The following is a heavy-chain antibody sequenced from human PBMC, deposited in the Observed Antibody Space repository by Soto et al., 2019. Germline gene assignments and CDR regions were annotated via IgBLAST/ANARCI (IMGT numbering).Heavy chain of an antibody. CDR3: ARGGGTIFGVVTYYFDY. Sequence: QVQLQQWGAGLLKPSETLSLTCAVYGGSFSGYYWSWVRQPPGKGLEWIGEINHSGSTNYNPSLKSRVTISVDTSKTQFSLKLSSVTAADTAVYYCARGGGTIFGVVTYYFDYWGQGTLVTVSS. CDR2: INHSGST. J-gene: IGHJ4*02. D-gene: IGHD3-3*01. CDR1: GGSFSGYY. V-gene: IGHV4-34*01.